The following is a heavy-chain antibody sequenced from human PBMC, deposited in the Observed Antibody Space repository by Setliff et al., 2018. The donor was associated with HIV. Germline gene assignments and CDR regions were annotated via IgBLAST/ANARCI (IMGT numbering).Heavy chain of an antibody. V-gene: IGHV4-59*01. Sequence: SETLSLTCTVSGGSISSYYWSWIRQPPGKGLEWIGEIYHSGTTNYNPSLKSRVTISVDTSKNQFSLKLSAVTAADTAVYYCASLTDYGGDSGSHWGQGTLVTVSS. CDR3: ASLTDYGGDSGSH. D-gene: IGHD4-17*01. CDR2: IYHSGTT. CDR1: GGSISSYY. J-gene: IGHJ4*02.